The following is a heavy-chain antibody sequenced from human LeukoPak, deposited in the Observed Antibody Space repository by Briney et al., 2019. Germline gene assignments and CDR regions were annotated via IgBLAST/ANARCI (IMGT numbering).Heavy chain of an antibody. CDR2: IIPIFGTA. J-gene: IGHJ4*02. Sequence: SVKVSCKASGGTFSSYAISWVRQAPGQGLEWMGGIIPIFGTANYAQKFQGRVTITADESTSTAYMELSSLRSEDTAVYYCPRHVSTTGTTGYYYFDYWGQGTLVTVSS. CDR3: PRHVSTTGTTGYYYFDY. CDR1: GGTFSSYA. D-gene: IGHD1-1*01. V-gene: IGHV1-69*13.